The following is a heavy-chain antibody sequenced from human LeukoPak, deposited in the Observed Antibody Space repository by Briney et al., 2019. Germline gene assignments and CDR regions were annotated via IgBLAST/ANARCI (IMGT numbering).Heavy chain of an antibody. CDR1: GGSISSSGYY. CDR2: IYYSGNT. D-gene: IGHD6-19*01. Sequence: KPSETLSLTCTVSGGSISSSGYYWGWVRQPPGQGLEWIGSIYYSGNTYYNPSLKSRVTISVDTSKNQFSLKLSSVTATDTAVYYCARRRAGRDWFDPWGQGTLVTVSS. CDR3: ARRRAGRDWFDP. V-gene: IGHV4-39*01. J-gene: IGHJ5*02.